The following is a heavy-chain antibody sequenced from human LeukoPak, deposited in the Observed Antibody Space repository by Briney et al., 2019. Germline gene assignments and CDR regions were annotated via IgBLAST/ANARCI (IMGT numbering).Heavy chain of an antibody. J-gene: IGHJ4*02. V-gene: IGHV3-15*01. Sequence: GGSLRLSCAASGFTFSNAWMSWVRQAPGKGLGWVGRIKSKTDGGTTDYAAPVKGRSTISRDDSKNTLYLQMNSLKTEDTAVYYCTTGPEQWELRFRYYFDYWGQGTLVTVSS. CDR3: TTGPEQWELRFRYYFDY. CDR2: IKSKTDGGTT. CDR1: GFTFSNAW. D-gene: IGHD1-26*01.